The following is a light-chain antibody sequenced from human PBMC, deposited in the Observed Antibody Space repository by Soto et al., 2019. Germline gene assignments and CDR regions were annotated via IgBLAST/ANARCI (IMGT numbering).Light chain of an antibody. Sequence: SQLAPSPSSLAASVGDRVTITCRASRGISRYLAWYQQEAGKARTLAIYAASTLQSEVPSRFSGSGTGTDSPPTITSLKTEDFATFNSKQSSRTPIPLGHGTRWRL. J-gene: IGKJ5*01. CDR1: RGISRY. V-gene: IGKV1-9*01. CDR2: AAS. CDR3: KQSSRTPIP.